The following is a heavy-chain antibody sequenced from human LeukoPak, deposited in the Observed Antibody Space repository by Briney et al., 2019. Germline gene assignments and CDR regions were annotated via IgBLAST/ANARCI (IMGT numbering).Heavy chain of an antibody. CDR2: IYYSGST. D-gene: IGHD3-22*01. CDR1: GGSISSGGYY. J-gene: IGHJ4*02. Sequence: SETLSLTCTVSGGSISSGGYYWSWIRQHPGKGLEWIGYIYYSGSTYYNPSLKSRVTISVDTSKNQFSLKLTSVTAADTAVYYCARSPSGYRFDYWGQGTLVTVSS. CDR3: ARSPSGYRFDY. V-gene: IGHV4-31*03.